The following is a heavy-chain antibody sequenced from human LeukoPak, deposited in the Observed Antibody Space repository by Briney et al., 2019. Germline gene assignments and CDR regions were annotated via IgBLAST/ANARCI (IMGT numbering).Heavy chain of an antibody. Sequence: GGSLRLSCAASGFTFSSYWMHWVRQAPGKGLEWVSLISWDGGSTYYADSVKGRFTISRDNSKNSLYLQMNSLRTEDTALYYCAADRGEFDYWGQGTLVTVSS. CDR3: AADRGEFDY. D-gene: IGHD3-10*01. CDR1: GFTFSSYW. V-gene: IGHV3-43*01. CDR2: ISWDGGST. J-gene: IGHJ4*02.